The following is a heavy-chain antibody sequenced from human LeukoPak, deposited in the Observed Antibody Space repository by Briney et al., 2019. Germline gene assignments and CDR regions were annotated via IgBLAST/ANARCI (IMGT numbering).Heavy chain of an antibody. Sequence: GGSLRLSCAASGFTFSSYAMHWVRQAPGKGLEWVAVISYDGSNKYYADSVKGRFTISRDNSKNTLYLQMNSLRAEDTAVYYCARDVLYYYDSSAFNDAFDIWGQGTMVTVSS. CDR3: ARDVLYYYDSSAFNDAFDI. J-gene: IGHJ3*02. CDR1: GFTFSSYA. CDR2: ISYDGSNK. D-gene: IGHD3-22*01. V-gene: IGHV3-30*04.